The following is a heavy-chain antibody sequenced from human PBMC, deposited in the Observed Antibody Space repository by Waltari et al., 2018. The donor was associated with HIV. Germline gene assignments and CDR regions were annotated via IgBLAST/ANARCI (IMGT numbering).Heavy chain of an antibody. CDR1: GLIFSNYE. CDR2: ISASGAGT. CDR3: AIIGYYGFDI. D-gene: IGHD3-22*01. J-gene: IGHJ3*02. V-gene: IGHV3-48*03. Sequence: EMQLVESGGALRQPGGSLRLSCAVSGLIFSNYEMNWVRQAPGEGVEWVSWISASGAGTHYADSVKGRFTISRDNAKNSMYLQMSSLRVEDTAVYYCAIIGYYGFDIWGQGTMVTVSS.